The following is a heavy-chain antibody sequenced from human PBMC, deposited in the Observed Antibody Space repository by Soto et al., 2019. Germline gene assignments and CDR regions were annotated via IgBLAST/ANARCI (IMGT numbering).Heavy chain of an antibody. J-gene: IGHJ4*02. D-gene: IGHD6-19*01. CDR3: VHRISGWPGFRN. CDR1: GFSLSTTGMG. CDR2: IYSHDGE. V-gene: IGHV2-5*01. Sequence: QITLKESGPTLVKPTQTLTLTCTFSGFSLSTTGMGVGWIRQPPGKALEWLALIYSHDGERYSPSLKSRLTVTKDTSKDQVVLTMTNMDPVDTGTYYCVHRISGWPGFRNWGPGTLVTVSS.